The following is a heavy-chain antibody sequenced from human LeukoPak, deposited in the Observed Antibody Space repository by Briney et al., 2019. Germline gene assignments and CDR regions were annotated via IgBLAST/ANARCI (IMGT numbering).Heavy chain of an antibody. CDR1: GFTFSSYA. J-gene: IGHJ4*02. V-gene: IGHV3-30-3*01. CDR3: ARGGVGTMIVVVIIT. Sequence: GGSLRLSRAASGFTFSSYAMHWVRQAPGKGLEWVAVISYDGSNKYYADSVKGRFTISRDNSKNTLYLQMNSLRAEDTAVYYCARGGVGTMIVVVIITWGQGTLVTVSS. CDR2: ISYDGSNK. D-gene: IGHD3-22*01.